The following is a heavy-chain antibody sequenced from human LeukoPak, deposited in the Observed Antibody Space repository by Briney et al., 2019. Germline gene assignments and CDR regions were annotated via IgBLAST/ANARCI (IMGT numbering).Heavy chain of an antibody. J-gene: IGHJ4*02. Sequence: ASVKVSCKASGYTFTSYYMHWVRQAPGQGLEWMGIINPSGGSTSYAQKFQGRVTMTRDTSTSTVYMELSSLRSEDTAMYYCARGGIAVPGAYYFDYWGQGTLVTVSS. CDR1: GYTFTSYY. D-gene: IGHD6-19*01. CDR2: INPSGGST. V-gene: IGHV1-46*01. CDR3: ARGGIAVPGAYYFDY.